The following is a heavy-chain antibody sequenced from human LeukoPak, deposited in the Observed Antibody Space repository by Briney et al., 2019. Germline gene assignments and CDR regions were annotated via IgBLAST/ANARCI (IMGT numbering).Heavy chain of an antibody. CDR3: AREPPESYHFDY. D-gene: IGHD2-2*01. V-gene: IGHV1-24*01. J-gene: IGHJ4*02. CDR2: SDPEDGEA. Sequence: ASVKLSCKVSGYTLTELSMHWVRQTPEKGIEWMGGSDPEDGEAIYAEKFQDRVIMTEDTSTDTAYMELSSLKSADTAMYYCAREPPESYHFDYWGQGTLVTVSS. CDR1: GYTLTELS.